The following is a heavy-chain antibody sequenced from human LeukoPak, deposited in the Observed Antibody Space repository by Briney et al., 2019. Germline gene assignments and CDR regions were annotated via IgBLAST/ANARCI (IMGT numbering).Heavy chain of an antibody. CDR3: ARSTVAARTNWIDY. Sequence: PSETLSLTCAVSGGSITSCDWWAWVRQPPGRGLEWIGEIHHSGSTNYNPSSPSLKSRVTISVDKSKNQFSLKLSSVTAADTAVYYCARSTVAARTNWIDYWGQGTLVTVSS. J-gene: IGHJ4*02. CDR1: GGSITSCDW. CDR2: IHHSGST. V-gene: IGHV4-4*02. D-gene: IGHD2-15*01.